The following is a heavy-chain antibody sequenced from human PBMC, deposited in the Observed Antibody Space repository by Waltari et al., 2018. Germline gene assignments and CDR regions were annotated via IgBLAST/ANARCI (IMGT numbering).Heavy chain of an antibody. J-gene: IGHJ3*02. CDR2: IYYSGST. V-gene: IGHV4-39*01. D-gene: IGHD2-2*01. CDR3: ASQNIVVVPALSVGAFDI. Sequence: GREWIGSIYYSGSTYYNPSLKSRVTISVDTSKNQFSLKLSSVTAADTAVYYCASQNIVVVPALSVGAFDIWGQGTMVTVSS.